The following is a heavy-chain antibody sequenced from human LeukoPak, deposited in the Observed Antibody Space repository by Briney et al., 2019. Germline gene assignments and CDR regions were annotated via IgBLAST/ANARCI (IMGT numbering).Heavy chain of an antibody. D-gene: IGHD5-24*01. CDR3: ARVSRDGYNWPTVPTEGWFDP. J-gene: IGHJ5*02. CDR1: GFTFSDYY. V-gene: IGHV3-11*01. CDR2: ISSSGSTI. Sequence: GGSLRLSCAASGFTFSDYYMSWIRQAPGKGLEWVSYISSSGSTIYYADSVKGRFTISRDNAKNSLYLQMNSLRAEDTAVYYCARVSRDGYNWPTVPTEGWFDPWGQGTLVTVSS.